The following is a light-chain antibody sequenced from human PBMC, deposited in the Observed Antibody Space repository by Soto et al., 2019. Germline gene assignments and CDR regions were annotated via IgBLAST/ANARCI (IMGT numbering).Light chain of an antibody. V-gene: IGLV1-47*01. J-gene: IGLJ3*02. Sequence: QSVLTQPPSASGTPGQRVTISCSGSSSNIGSNYVYWYQQLPGTAPKLLIYRNNQRPSGVPDRFSGSKSGTSASLAISGLRSEDEADYYCAAWDDRLSGRRVFGGGTKLTVL. CDR3: AAWDDRLSGRRV. CDR2: RNN. CDR1: SSNIGSNY.